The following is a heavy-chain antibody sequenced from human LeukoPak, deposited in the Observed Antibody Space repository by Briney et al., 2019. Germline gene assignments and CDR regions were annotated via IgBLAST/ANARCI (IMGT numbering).Heavy chain of an antibody. D-gene: IGHD1-1*01. V-gene: IGHV4-38-2*02. Sequence: PSETLSLTCAVSGYSISSGYYWGWIRQPPGKGLEWIGSIYHSGSTYYNPSLKSRVTMSVDTSKNQFSLKLSSVTAADTAVYYCARDSVEGYWGQGTLVTVSS. CDR2: IYHSGST. CDR3: ARDSVEGY. CDR1: GYSISSGYY. J-gene: IGHJ4*02.